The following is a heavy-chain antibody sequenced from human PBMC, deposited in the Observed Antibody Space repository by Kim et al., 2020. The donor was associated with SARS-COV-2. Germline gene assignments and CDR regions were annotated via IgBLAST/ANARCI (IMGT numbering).Heavy chain of an antibody. CDR1: GYTFTSYA. J-gene: IGHJ3*02. CDR2: INTNTGNP. D-gene: IGHD2-2*01. V-gene: IGHV7-4-1*02. CDR3: GLNYQLPPDSDAFDI. Sequence: ASVKVSCKASGYTFTSYAMNWVRQAPGQGLEWMGWINTNTGNPTYAQGFTGRFVFSLDTSVSTAYLQISSLKAEDTAVYYCGLNYQLPPDSDAFDIWGQGTMVTVSS.